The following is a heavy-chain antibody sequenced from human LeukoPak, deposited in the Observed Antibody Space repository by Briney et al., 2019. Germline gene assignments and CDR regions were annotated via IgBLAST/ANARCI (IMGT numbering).Heavy chain of an antibody. Sequence: ASVKVSCKASGYTFTGYYMHWVRLAPGQGLEWMGWINPNSGGTNYAQKFQGRVTNTRATSISTAYMELSRLRSDDTAVYYCARGGDYVWGSYRHIDYWGQGTLVTVSS. V-gene: IGHV1-2*02. CDR3: ARGGDYVWGSYRHIDY. J-gene: IGHJ4*02. CDR2: INPNSGGT. CDR1: GYTFTGYY. D-gene: IGHD3-16*02.